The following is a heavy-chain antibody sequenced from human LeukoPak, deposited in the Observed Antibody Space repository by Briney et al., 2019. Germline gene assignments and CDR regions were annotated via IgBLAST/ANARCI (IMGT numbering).Heavy chain of an antibody. Sequence: GASVKVSCKASGYTFTSYGISWVRQAPGQGLEWMWWISAYNGNTNYAQKLQGRVTMTTDTSTSTAYMELRSLRSDDTAVYYCARRYCSSTSCYEGADYWGQGTLVTVSS. D-gene: IGHD2-2*01. CDR1: GYTFTSYG. CDR2: ISAYNGNT. CDR3: ARRYCSSTSCYEGADY. J-gene: IGHJ4*02. V-gene: IGHV1-18*01.